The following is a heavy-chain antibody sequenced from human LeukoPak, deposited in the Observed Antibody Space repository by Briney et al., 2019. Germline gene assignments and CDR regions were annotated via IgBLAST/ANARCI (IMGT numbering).Heavy chain of an antibody. D-gene: IGHD3-22*01. Sequence: GGSLRLSCAASGFTFSSYGMHWVRQAPGKGLEWGALIWYDGSNKYYADSVKGRFTISRDNSKNTLYLQMNSLRAEDTAVYYCARDVPAYYYDSSGYTDAFDIWGQGTMVTVSS. CDR1: GFTFSSYG. CDR3: ARDVPAYYYDSSGYTDAFDI. J-gene: IGHJ3*02. V-gene: IGHV3-33*01. CDR2: IWYDGSNK.